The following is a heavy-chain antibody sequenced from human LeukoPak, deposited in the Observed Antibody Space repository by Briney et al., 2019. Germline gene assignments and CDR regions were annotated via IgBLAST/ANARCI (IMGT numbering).Heavy chain of an antibody. V-gene: IGHV1-18*01. D-gene: IGHD3-10*01. J-gene: IGHJ4*02. CDR3: ARDRGRITMVRGPNVGFDY. Sequence: ASVKVSCKASGYTFTSYGISWVRQAPGQGLEWMGWISAYNGNTNYAQKFQGWVTMTRDTSISTAYMELSRLRSDDTAVYYCARDRGRITMVRGPNVGFDYWGQGTLVTVSS. CDR2: ISAYNGNT. CDR1: GYTFTSYG.